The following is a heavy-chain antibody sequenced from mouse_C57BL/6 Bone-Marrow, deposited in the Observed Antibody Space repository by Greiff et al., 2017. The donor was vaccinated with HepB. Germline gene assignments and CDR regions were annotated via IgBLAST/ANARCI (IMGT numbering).Heavy chain of an antibody. Sequence: VQLQQSGAELMKPGASVKLSCKATGYTFTGYWIEWVKQRPGHGLEWIGEILPGSGSTNYNEKFKGKATFNADTSSNTAYMQLSSLTTEESAIYYCARPADSSGYTGYAMDYWGQGTSVTVSS. J-gene: IGHJ4*01. CDR1: GYTFTGYW. CDR2: ILPGSGST. D-gene: IGHD3-2*02. CDR3: ARPADSSGYTGYAMDY. V-gene: IGHV1-9*01.